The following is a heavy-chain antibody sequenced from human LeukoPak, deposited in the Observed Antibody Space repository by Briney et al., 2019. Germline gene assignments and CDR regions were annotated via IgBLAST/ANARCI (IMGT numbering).Heavy chain of an antibody. CDR3: ARAKRWLQLIYFDY. CDR2: ISGSGGST. Sequence: PGGTLRLSCAASGFTFSSYGMSWVRQAPGKGLEWVSAISGSGGSTYYADSVKGRFTISRDNAKNSLYLQMNSLTAEDTAVYYCARAKRWLQLIYFDYWGQGTLVTVSS. CDR1: GFTFSSYG. J-gene: IGHJ4*02. D-gene: IGHD5-24*01. V-gene: IGHV3-23*01.